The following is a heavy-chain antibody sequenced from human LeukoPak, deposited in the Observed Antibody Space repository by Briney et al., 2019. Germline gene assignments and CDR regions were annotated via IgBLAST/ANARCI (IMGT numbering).Heavy chain of an antibody. V-gene: IGHV4-4*02. CDR1: GAFIDSNNW. CDR3: ARAPKYYFDSSASWYFDI. D-gene: IGHD3-22*01. Sequence: SETLSLTCAVAGAFIDSNNWWSWVRQTPGKGLEWIAEIFHSGSTNYNPSLKSRVTISLDESKNQFFLKLSSVTAADTAVYYCARAPKYYFDSSASWYFDIWGLGTLAAVSS. J-gene: IGHJ2*01. CDR2: IFHSGST.